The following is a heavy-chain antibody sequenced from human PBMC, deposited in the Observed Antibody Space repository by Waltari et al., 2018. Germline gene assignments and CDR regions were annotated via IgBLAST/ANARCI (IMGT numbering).Heavy chain of an antibody. CDR3: ASIGPGYYYMDV. Sequence: QVQLQQWGAGLLKPSETLSLTCAVYGGSFSGYYWSWIRQPPGKGLEWIGEINHRGSTNYNPTLKSRVTISVDTSKNQFSLKLSSVTAADTAVYYCASIGPGYYYMDVWGKGTTVTVSS. CDR2: INHRGST. V-gene: IGHV4-34*01. D-gene: IGHD1-26*01. J-gene: IGHJ6*03. CDR1: GGSFSGYY.